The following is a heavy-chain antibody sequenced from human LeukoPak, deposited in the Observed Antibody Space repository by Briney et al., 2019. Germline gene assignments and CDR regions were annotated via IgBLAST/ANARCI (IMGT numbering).Heavy chain of an antibody. Sequence: ASVKVSCKASGYTSTSYAMHWVRQAPGQRLEWMGWINAGNGDTKYSQRLQGRVTISRDTSASTAYMELSSLRSEDTAVYYCAREDTAFDYWGQGTLVTVSS. J-gene: IGHJ4*02. CDR2: INAGNGDT. CDR3: AREDTAFDY. D-gene: IGHD5-18*01. V-gene: IGHV1-3*01. CDR1: GYTSTSYA.